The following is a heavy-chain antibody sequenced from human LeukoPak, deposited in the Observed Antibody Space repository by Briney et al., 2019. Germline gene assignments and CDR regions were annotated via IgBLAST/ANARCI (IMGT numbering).Heavy chain of an antibody. D-gene: IGHD6-19*01. J-gene: IGHJ5*02. CDR3: ARGGESKEAVVLKGWFDP. CDR2: LNPNSGGT. V-gene: IGHV1-2*02. CDR1: GYTFSGFTGYY. Sequence: ASVKVPCKASGYTFSGFTGYYIHWVRQAPGQGLEWMGWLNPNSGGTNSAQKFQGRVTMTRDTSISTAYMELSRLGSDDTAVYYCARGGESKEAVVLKGWFDPWGQVTLVTVSS.